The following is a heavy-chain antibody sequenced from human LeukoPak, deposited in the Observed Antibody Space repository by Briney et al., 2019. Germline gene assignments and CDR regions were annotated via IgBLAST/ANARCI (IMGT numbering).Heavy chain of an antibody. Sequence: GGPLRLSCAASGFTFSSYAMHWVRQAPGKGLEWVAVISYDGSNNYYADSVKGRFTMSRDNSKNTLYLQMNSLRAEDTAVYYCARAPAHYYDSSGYLTDWGQGTLVTVSS. J-gene: IGHJ4*02. D-gene: IGHD3-22*01. CDR1: GFTFSSYA. CDR2: ISYDGSNN. CDR3: ARAPAHYYDSSGYLTD. V-gene: IGHV3-30*04.